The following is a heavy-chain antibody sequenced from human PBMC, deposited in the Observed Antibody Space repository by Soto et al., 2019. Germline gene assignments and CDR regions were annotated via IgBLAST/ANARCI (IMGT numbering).Heavy chain of an antibody. CDR2: ISSSSSYI. CDR3: ARGLDEGLRFLEWLLPFDY. CDR1: GFTFSSYS. V-gene: IGHV3-21*01. D-gene: IGHD3-3*01. J-gene: IGHJ4*02. Sequence: EVQLVESGGGLVKPGGSLRLSCAASGFTFSSYSMNWVRQAPGKGLEWVSSISSSSSYIYYADSVKGRFTISRDNAKNSLYLQMNSLRAEDTAVYYCARGLDEGLRFLEWLLPFDYWGQGTLVAVSS.